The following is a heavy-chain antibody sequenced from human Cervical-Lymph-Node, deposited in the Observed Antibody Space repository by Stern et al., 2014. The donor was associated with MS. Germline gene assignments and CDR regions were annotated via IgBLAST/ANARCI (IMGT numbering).Heavy chain of an antibody. CDR2: LYPGGST. Sequence: VQLVESGPGLVKPSGTLSLTCAVSGVSISSSYWGSWVRLPPGTGLEWIGALYPGGSTNYNPSLKSRVTIAVDKSKTHFSLKLSSVTAADTAVYYCARETGHYYGSGSYYDYWGQGILVTVSS. J-gene: IGHJ4*02. V-gene: IGHV4-4*02. D-gene: IGHD3-10*01. CDR1: GVSISSSYW. CDR3: ARETGHYYGSGSYYDY.